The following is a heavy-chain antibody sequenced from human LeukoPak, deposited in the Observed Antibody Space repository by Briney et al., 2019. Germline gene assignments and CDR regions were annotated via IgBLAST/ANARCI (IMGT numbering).Heavy chain of an antibody. D-gene: IGHD6-19*01. CDR3: ARVVLGIAVAGDRGRIDY. Sequence: SETLSLTRAVYGGSLSGYYWSWIRQPPGKGLEWIGEINHSGSTNYNPSLKSLVTISVDTSKNQFSLKLSSVTAADTAVYYCARVVLGIAVAGDRGRIDYWGQGTLVTVSS. CDR2: INHSGST. CDR1: GGSLSGYY. V-gene: IGHV4-34*01. J-gene: IGHJ4*02.